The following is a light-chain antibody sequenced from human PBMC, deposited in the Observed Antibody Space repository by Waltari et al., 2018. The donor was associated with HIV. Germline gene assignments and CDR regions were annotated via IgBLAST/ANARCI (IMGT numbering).Light chain of an antibody. CDR2: DVS. V-gene: IGLV2-14*03. J-gene: IGLJ2*01. CDR3: SSYTSSSTLI. Sequence: QSALTQPASVSGSPGPSITISCTGTSSDIGAYDYVSWSQQYPGKAPRLLIYDVSVRSSGISDRFSGAKSAYTASASLTISGLQAGDEADYYCSSYTSSSTLIFGGGTILTVL. CDR1: SSDIGAYDY.